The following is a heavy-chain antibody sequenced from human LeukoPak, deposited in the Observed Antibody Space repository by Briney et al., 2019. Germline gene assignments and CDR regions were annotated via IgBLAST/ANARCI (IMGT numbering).Heavy chain of an antibody. Sequence: ASVTVSCKASGYTFTTYDLNWVRQAPGQGLEWIGWMNPNSGNTGYAQMLEGSVTITRNISITTAYMELSHLTSEDPAVYYCARRIRGAPTDYWGQGTLVTVSS. CDR2: MNPNSGNT. CDR1: GYTFTTYD. V-gene: IGHV1-8*01. CDR3: ARRIRGAPTDY. D-gene: IGHD3-10*01. J-gene: IGHJ4*02.